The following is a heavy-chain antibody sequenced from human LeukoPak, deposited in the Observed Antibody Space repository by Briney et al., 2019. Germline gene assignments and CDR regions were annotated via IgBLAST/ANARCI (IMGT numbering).Heavy chain of an antibody. Sequence: GGSLRLSCAASGFTFSSYWMHWVRQAPGMGLVWVSRIDSDGSGASYADSVKGRFTISRDNAKNTLYLQMNSLRAEDTAVYYCARIGPSGSGSCFFLDPWGQGTLVTVSS. V-gene: IGHV3-74*01. CDR1: GFTFSSYW. CDR3: ARIGPSGSGSCFFLDP. J-gene: IGHJ5*02. CDR2: IDSDGSGA. D-gene: IGHD3-10*01.